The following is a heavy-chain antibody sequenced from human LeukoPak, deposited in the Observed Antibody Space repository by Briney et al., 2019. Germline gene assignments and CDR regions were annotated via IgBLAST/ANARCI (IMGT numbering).Heavy chain of an antibody. V-gene: IGHV1-18*01. D-gene: IGHD3-22*01. Sequence: GASVKVSCKASGYTFSSYGITWVRQAPGQGLEWMGWISAFNGNTNYAQNLQGRITMTTDTSTSTVYMELRSLRSDDTAVYYCARASGYNYDRSGYYDFDSWGQGTLVTVSS. J-gene: IGHJ4*02. CDR1: GYTFSSYG. CDR2: ISAFNGNT. CDR3: ARASGYNYDRSGYYDFDS.